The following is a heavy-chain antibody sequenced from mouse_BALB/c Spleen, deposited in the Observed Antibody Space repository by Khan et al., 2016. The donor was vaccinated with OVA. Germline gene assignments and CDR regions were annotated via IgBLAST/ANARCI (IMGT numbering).Heavy chain of an antibody. CDR2: IAPGSGST. CDR1: GYTFTSYW. Sequence: DLVKPGASVKLSCKASGYTFTSYWINWIKQRPGQGLEWIGRIAPGSGSTYYNEMFKGKATLTVDTSSSTAYIQLSSLTSEDSAVYFCAREYYNGGTCYAMDYWGQGTSVTVSS. V-gene: IGHV1S41*01. J-gene: IGHJ4*01. CDR3: AREYYNGGTCYAMDY. D-gene: IGHD1-1*01.